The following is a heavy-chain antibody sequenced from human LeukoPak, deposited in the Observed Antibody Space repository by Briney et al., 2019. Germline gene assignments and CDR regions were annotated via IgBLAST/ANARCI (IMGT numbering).Heavy chain of an antibody. Sequence: GGSLRLSCAASGFTFNNYGMHWVRQAPGKGLDWVAVIWYDGSNKYYADSVKGRFTISRDNSKNTLYLQMNSLRAEDTAVYYCAREPVPDSGIYTVPFDYWGQGTLVTVSS. D-gene: IGHD3-10*01. J-gene: IGHJ4*02. CDR1: GFTFNNYG. V-gene: IGHV3-33*01. CDR2: IWYDGSNK. CDR3: AREPVPDSGIYTVPFDY.